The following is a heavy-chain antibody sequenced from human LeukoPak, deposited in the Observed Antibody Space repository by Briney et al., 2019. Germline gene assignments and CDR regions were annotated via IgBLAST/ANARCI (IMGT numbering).Heavy chain of an antibody. V-gene: IGHV4-4*07. Sequence: SETLSLTCTVSGASISSYYWSWIRQPAGKGLEWIGRIYTSGSTNYNPSLKSRVTMSVDTSKNQFSLKLSSVTAADTAVYYCARRTGNQLLGRPYVDWGQGTLVTVSS. CDR3: ARRTGNQLLGRPYVD. CDR1: GASISSYY. D-gene: IGHD2-2*01. J-gene: IGHJ1*01. CDR2: IYTSGST.